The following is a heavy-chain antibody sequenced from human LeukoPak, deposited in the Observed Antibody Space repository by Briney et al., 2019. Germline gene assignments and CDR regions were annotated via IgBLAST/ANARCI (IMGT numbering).Heavy chain of an antibody. CDR3: ARENTIGDPPDYYYYGLDV. CDR1: GYTFTSYA. J-gene: IGHJ6*02. Sequence: GASVKVSCKASGYTFTSYAMHWVRQAPGQRLEWMGWINAGNGNTKYSQNFQGRVTMTRNTSISTAYMELSSLRSEDTAVYYCARENTIGDPPDYYYYGLDVWGQGTSVTVSS. CDR2: INAGNGNT. D-gene: IGHD3-9*01. V-gene: IGHV1-3*01.